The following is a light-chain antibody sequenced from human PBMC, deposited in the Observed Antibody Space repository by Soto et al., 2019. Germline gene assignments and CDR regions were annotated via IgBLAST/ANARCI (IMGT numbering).Light chain of an antibody. CDR1: QSVSSSY. V-gene: IGKV3-20*01. Sequence: EIVLTQSPGTLSLSPGERATLSCRASQSVSSSYLAWYQQKPGQAPRLLIYGVSSRATGTPDRFSGGGSATDFTLTISRLEPEDFAVYYCQHYVSSPPITFGQGTRLEIK. CDR2: GVS. J-gene: IGKJ5*01. CDR3: QHYVSSPPIT.